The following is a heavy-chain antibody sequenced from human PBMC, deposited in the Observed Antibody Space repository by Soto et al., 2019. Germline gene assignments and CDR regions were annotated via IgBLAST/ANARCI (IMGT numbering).Heavy chain of an antibody. V-gene: IGHV3-23*01. J-gene: IGHJ4*02. CDR1: GFTFSSYA. CDR3: ARRGSGTYYDY. CDR2: ISGSGGST. D-gene: IGHD1-26*01. Sequence: EVQLLESRGGLVQPGGSLRLSCAASGFTFSSYAMRWVRQAPVKGLEWVSAISGSGGSTYYADSVKGRFTISRDNSNNTLYLQMNSLRAEDTAVYYCARRGSGTYYDYWGQGTLVAVSS.